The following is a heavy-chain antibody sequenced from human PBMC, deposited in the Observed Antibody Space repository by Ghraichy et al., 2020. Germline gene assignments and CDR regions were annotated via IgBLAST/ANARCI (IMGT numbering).Heavy chain of an antibody. CDR1: GFTFSSYG. Sequence: GGSLRLSCAASGFTFSSYGMHWVRQAPGKGLEWVAVISYDGRNKYYVDSVKGRFTISRDNSKNTLYLQMNSLRAEDTAVYYCAKDVNGLGYCSGGSCYTLDYWGQGTLVTVSS. D-gene: IGHD2-15*01. V-gene: IGHV3-30*18. CDR3: AKDVNGLGYCSGGSCYTLDY. CDR2: ISYDGRNK. J-gene: IGHJ4*02.